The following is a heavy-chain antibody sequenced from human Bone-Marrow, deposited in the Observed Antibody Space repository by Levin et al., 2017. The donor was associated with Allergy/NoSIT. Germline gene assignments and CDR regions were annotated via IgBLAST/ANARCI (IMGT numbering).Heavy chain of an antibody. CDR1: GFTFSSYW. Sequence: QSGGSLRLSCAASGFTFSSYWMHWVRQVPGKGLMWVSRLSSDATSVTYADSVKGRFTISRDNAKNTLYLQMNSLRVEDTAVYYCARRSGSATSSLEFDPWGQGTLVTVAS. CDR3: ARRSGSATSSLEFDP. D-gene: IGHD2-2*01. J-gene: IGHJ5*02. V-gene: IGHV3-74*03. CDR2: LSSDATSV.